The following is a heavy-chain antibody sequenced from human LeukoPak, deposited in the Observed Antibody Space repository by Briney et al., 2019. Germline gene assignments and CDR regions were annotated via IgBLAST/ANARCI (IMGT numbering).Heavy chain of an antibody. CDR3: ARWIGTRAVAGSHFDY. Sequence: ASVKVSCKASGYTFTSYDINWVRQATGQGLEWMGWMNPNSGNTGCAQKFQGRVTMTRNTSISTAYMELSSLRSEDTAVYYCARWIGTRAVAGSHFDYWGQGTLVTVSS. V-gene: IGHV1-8*01. CDR1: GYTFTSYD. J-gene: IGHJ4*02. CDR2: MNPNSGNT. D-gene: IGHD6-19*01.